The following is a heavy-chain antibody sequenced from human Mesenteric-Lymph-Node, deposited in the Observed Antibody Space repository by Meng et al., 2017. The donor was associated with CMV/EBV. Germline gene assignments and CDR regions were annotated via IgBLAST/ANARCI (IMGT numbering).Heavy chain of an antibody. Sequence: GSLRLSCTVSGNSISSGCYWGCIRQPPEKGLEWIGYIFHSGSTNYSPSLKSRVAISVDTSKNQFSLKLSSVTAADTAVYYCARGDPENFWSGYFALDVWGHGTTVTVSS. CDR2: IFHSGST. V-gene: IGHV4-38-2*02. CDR1: GNSISSGCY. D-gene: IGHD3-3*01. CDR3: ARGDPENFWSGYFALDV. J-gene: IGHJ6*02.